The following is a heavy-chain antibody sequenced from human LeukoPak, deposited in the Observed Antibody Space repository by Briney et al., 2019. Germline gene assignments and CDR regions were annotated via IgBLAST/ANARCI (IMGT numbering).Heavy chain of an antibody. V-gene: IGHV3-64*04. CDR3: ARDRYGANSPFDY. J-gene: IGHJ4*02. Sequence: GGSLRLSCSASGFTFSSYAMHWVRQAPGKGLEYVSAISSNGGSTYYADSVKGRFTISRDNSKNTLYLQMNSLGAEDTAVYFCARDRYGANSPFDYWGQGTLVTVSS. D-gene: IGHD4-23*01. CDR1: GFTFSSYA. CDR2: ISSNGGST.